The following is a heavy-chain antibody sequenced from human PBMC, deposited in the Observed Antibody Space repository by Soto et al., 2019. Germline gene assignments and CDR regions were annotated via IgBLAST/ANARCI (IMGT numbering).Heavy chain of an antibody. D-gene: IGHD5-12*01. CDR1: GYTFFTYD. Sequence: QVHLVQSGVEVKTPGASVKVSCQSSGYTFFTYDISWVRQAPGQGLEWMGGISTYSGDTKYAQKFQGRVTMTTDTPTTTAYLELRSLRSDDTAVYYCARHHGPTTSEKWFDPWGQGTLVTVSS. J-gene: IGHJ5*02. CDR2: ISTYSGDT. V-gene: IGHV1-18*01. CDR3: ARHHGPTTSEKWFDP.